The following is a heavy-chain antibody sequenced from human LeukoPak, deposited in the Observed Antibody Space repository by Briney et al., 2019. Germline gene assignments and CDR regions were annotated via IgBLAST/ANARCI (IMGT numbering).Heavy chain of an antibody. CDR2: IHYSGYT. CDR3: ARHGDYDFWSGYYHANYYYYYYMDV. J-gene: IGHJ6*03. Sequence: SETLSLTCAVSGGSISNYYCSWIRQPPGKGLEWLGYIHYSGYTNYNPSLKSRVTISVDTSKNQSSLNLSSVTAADTAVYYCARHGDYDFWSGYYHANYYYYYYMDVWGKGTTVTVSS. V-gene: IGHV4-59*01. CDR1: GGSISNYY. D-gene: IGHD3-3*01.